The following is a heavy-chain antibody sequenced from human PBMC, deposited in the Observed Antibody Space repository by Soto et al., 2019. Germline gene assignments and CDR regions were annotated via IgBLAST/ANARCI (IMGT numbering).Heavy chain of an antibody. V-gene: IGHV1-69*13. Sequence: ASVKVSCKASGGTFSSYAISWVRQAPGQGLEWMGGIIPIFGTANYAQKFQGRVTITADESTSTAYMELSSLRSEDTAVYYCARTILGPRQWLVLSAFDIWGQGTMVTVSS. J-gene: IGHJ3*02. D-gene: IGHD6-19*01. CDR2: IIPIFGTA. CDR1: GGTFSSYA. CDR3: ARTILGPRQWLVLSAFDI.